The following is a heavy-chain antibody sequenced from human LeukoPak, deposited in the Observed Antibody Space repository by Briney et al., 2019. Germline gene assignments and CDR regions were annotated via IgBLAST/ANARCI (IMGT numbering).Heavy chain of an antibody. CDR2: IYYSGST. CDR1: GGSISSSSYY. J-gene: IGHJ4*02. CDR3: ARSGYSYGVDY. D-gene: IGHD5-18*01. Sequence: PSETLSLTCTVSGGSISSSSYYWGWIRQPPGKGLEWIGSIYYSGSTYYNPSLKSRVTISVDTSKNQLSLKLSSVTAADTAVYYCARSGYSYGVDYWGQGTLVTVSS. V-gene: IGHV4-39*01.